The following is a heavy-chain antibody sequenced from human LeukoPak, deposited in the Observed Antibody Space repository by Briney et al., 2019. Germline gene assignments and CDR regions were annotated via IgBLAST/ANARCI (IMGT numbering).Heavy chain of an antibody. CDR2: ITSKNNGM. Sequence: QTGGSLRLSCAASGFTFSSYAMSWVRQAPGKGLEWVSYITSKNNGMYYADSVKGRFTISRDNAKNSLDLQMNSLRDEDTAVYYCARDSYGSPDYWGQGTLVTVSS. CDR3: ARDSYGSPDY. V-gene: IGHV3-48*02. J-gene: IGHJ4*02. D-gene: IGHD2-15*01. CDR1: GFTFSSYA.